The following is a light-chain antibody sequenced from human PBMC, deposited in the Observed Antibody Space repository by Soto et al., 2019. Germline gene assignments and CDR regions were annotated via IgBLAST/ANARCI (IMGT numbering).Light chain of an antibody. V-gene: IGKV3-20*01. CDR2: DAS. CDR3: QQFSSYPLT. J-gene: IGKJ4*01. Sequence: EIFFTQSPDTLSLYPGERATLSCRASQTVRNNYLAWYQQKPGQAPRLLIYDASSRATGIPDRFSGGGSGTDFTLTISRLEPEDFAVYYCQQFSSYPLTFGGGTKVDIK. CDR1: QTVRNNY.